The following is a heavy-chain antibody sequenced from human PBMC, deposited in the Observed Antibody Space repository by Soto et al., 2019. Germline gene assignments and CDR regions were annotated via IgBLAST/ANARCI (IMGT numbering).Heavy chain of an antibody. CDR2: ISWDGGST. D-gene: IGHD3-22*01. Sequence: GGSLRLSCAASGFTFDDYAMHWVRQAPGKGLEWVSLISWDGGSTYYADSVKGRFTISRDNSKNSLYLQMNSLRAEDTALYYCEKDIRYYDSSGYYSSAFDIWGQGTMVTVSS. CDR3: EKDIRYYDSSGYYSSAFDI. J-gene: IGHJ3*02. V-gene: IGHV3-43D*04. CDR1: GFTFDDYA.